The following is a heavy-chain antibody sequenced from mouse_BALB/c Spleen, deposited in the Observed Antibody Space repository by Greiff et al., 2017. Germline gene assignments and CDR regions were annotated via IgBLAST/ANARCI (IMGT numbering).Heavy chain of an antibody. Sequence: EVMLVESGGGLVQPGGSLKLSCAASGFTFSSYTMSWVRQTPEKRLEWVAYISNGGGSTYYPDTVKGRFTISRDNAKNTLYLQMSSLKSEDTAMYYCAGMRGYYAMDYWGQGTSVTVSS. CDR1: GFTFSSYT. CDR2: ISNGGGST. D-gene: IGHD1-1*01. V-gene: IGHV5-12-2*01. J-gene: IGHJ4*01. CDR3: AGMRGYYAMDY.